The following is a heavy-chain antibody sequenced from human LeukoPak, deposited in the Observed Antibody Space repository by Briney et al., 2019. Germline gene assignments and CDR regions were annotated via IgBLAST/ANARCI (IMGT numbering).Heavy chain of an antibody. CDR2: LNRNGDIT. CDR1: GFTFDDYG. CDR3: AELGITMIGGV. Sequence: PGGSLRLSCAASGFTFDDYGMSWVRQAPGKGLEWVSGLNRNGDITGYADSVKGRFTISRDNAKNSLYLQMNSLRAEDTAVYYCAELGITMIGGVWGKGTTVTISS. J-gene: IGHJ6*04. D-gene: IGHD3-10*02. V-gene: IGHV3-20*04.